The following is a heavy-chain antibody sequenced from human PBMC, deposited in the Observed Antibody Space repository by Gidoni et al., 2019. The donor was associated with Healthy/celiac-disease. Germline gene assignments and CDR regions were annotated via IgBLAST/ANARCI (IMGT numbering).Heavy chain of an antibody. V-gene: IGHV3-43*01. J-gene: IGHJ4*02. Sequence: EVQLVESGGVVVQPGGSLRLSCAAPGFTFDDYTMHWVRQAPGKGLEWVSLISWDGGSTYYADSVKGRFTISRDNSKNSLYLQMNSLRTEDTALYYCAKGTTMVQGVIDYWGQGTLVTVSS. CDR1: GFTFDDYT. D-gene: IGHD3-10*01. CDR2: ISWDGGST. CDR3: AKGTTMVQGVIDY.